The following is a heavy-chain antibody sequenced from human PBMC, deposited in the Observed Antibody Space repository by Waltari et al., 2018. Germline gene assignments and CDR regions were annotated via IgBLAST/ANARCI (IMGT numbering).Heavy chain of an antibody. CDR1: GFSLNTSGVG. Sequence: QITLKESGPTLLKPTQTLTLTCTFSGFSLNTSGVGVGWIRQPPGKALEWRALSYWDDDKRYSPAQKSRLTSTTDTSKDQVVLTMSNMEPVDTATYYGARRRGSGWPNNWFDPWGQGTLVTVSS. V-gene: IGHV2-5*02. D-gene: IGHD6-25*01. J-gene: IGHJ5*02. CDR2: SYWDDDK. CDR3: ARRRGSGWPNNWFDP.